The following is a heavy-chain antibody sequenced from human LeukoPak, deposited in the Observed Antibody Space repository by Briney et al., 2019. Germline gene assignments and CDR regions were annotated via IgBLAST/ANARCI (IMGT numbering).Heavy chain of an antibody. V-gene: IGHV1-18*01. J-gene: IGHJ4*02. D-gene: IGHD5-12*01. Sequence: ASVKVSCKASGYTFTNYGFTWVRQAPGQGLEWMGWISEYNGNTNYAQKFQGRVTMTTDTSTSTAYMELRSLRSDDTAVYYCARDLAGGYGDYWGQGTLVTVSS. CDR2: ISEYNGNT. CDR1: GYTFTNYG. CDR3: ARDLAGGYGDY.